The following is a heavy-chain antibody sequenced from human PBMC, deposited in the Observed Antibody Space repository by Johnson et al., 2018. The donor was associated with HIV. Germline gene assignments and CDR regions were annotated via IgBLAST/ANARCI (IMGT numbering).Heavy chain of an antibody. CDR1: GFTVSSNY. D-gene: IGHD3-22*01. Sequence: VQLVESGGGVVQPGRSLRLSCAGSGFTVSSNYMSWVRQAPGKGLEWVSVIYSGDSTDYADSVKGRFTISRDNAKNSLYLQMNSLRVEDTAVYYCAKANYYVYAFDIWGPGTMVTVSS. J-gene: IGHJ3*02. CDR3: AKANYYVYAFDI. CDR2: IYSGDST. V-gene: IGHV3-66*02.